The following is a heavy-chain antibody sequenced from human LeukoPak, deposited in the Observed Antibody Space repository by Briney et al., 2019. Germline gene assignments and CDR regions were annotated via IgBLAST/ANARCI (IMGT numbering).Heavy chain of an antibody. CDR2: IKPNSGGT. CDR1: GYTFTGYY. J-gene: IGHJ4*02. Sequence: ASVKVSCKASGYTFTGYYMHWVRQAPGQGLEWMGWIKPNSGGTTYAQKFQGRVTMTRDTSITTAYMELGSLRSDDTAVFYCARGTGGYGYDYWGQGTLVTVSS. D-gene: IGHD1-26*01. CDR3: ARGTGGYGYDY. V-gene: IGHV1-2*02.